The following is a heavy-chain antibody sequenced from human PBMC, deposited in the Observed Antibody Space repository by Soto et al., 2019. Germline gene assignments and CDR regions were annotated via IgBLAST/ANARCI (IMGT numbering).Heavy chain of an antibody. D-gene: IGHD2-15*01. CDR3: ARGGYCSGGSCYLWDYYYYYMDV. CDR2: ISSSSSYI. J-gene: IGHJ6*03. Sequence: EVQLVESGGGLVKPGGSLRLSCAASGFTFSSYSMNWVRQAPGKGLEWVSSISSSSSYIYYADSVKGRFTISRDNAKNSLYRQMNSLRAEDTAVYYCARGGYCSGGSCYLWDYYYYYMDVWGKGTTVTVSS. CDR1: GFTFSSYS. V-gene: IGHV3-21*01.